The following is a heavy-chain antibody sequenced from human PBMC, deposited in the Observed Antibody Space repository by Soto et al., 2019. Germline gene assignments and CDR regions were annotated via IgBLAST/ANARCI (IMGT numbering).Heavy chain of an antibody. CDR3: ARDNTGGYVGWFDP. D-gene: IGHD2-8*02. V-gene: IGHV1-18*04. Sequence: GASVKVSCKASGYTSRNYVITWVRQAPGQGLEWMGWISANTGNTDYAQKFQGRVTMTTDSSTSTAYMELRSLRSDDTAMYYCARDNTGGYVGWFDPWGQGTLVTVSS. CDR2: ISANTGNT. J-gene: IGHJ5*02. CDR1: GYTSRNYV.